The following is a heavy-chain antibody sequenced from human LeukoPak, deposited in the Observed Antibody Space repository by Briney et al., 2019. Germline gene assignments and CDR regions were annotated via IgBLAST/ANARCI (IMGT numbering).Heavy chain of an antibody. V-gene: IGHV1-8*01. J-gene: IGHJ6*02. CDR1: GYTFTSYD. Sequence: ASVKVSCKASGYTFTSYDINWVRQAPGQGLEWMGWMNPNSGNTGYAQKFQGRVTMTRNTSISTAYMELSSLRSEDTAVYYCARWSLNYYYYGMDVWGQGTTVTVSS. CDR3: ARWSLNYYYYGMDV. CDR2: MNPNSGNT.